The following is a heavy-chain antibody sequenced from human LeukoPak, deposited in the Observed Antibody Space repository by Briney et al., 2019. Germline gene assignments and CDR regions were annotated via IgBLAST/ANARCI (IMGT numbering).Heavy chain of an antibody. D-gene: IGHD2-15*01. J-gene: IGHJ4*02. Sequence: ASVKVSCKTSGYTFTAYAINWVRQAPGQGLEWMGWINTITGNPTYAQGFTGRLVFSLDTSVSTAYLQINSLEAEDTAVYYCARDPYPSPVVGGAPRFDSWGQGALLTVSS. V-gene: IGHV7-4-1*02. CDR2: INTITGNP. CDR3: ARDPYPSPVVGGAPRFDS. CDR1: GYTFTAYA.